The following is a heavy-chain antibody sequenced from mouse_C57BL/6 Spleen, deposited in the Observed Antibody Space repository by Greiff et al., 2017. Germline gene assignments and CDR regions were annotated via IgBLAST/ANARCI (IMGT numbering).Heavy chain of an antibody. D-gene: IGHD1-1*01. Sequence: EVQLQQPGPELVKPGASVKMSCKASGYTFTDYYMHWVKQSPGQSLEWIGNINPSNGGTSYNQKFKGKATLTVNKSSSTAYMELRSLTSEDSAVFCCTSRRMTTRVAKGYWGQSTTLTVAS. V-gene: IGHV1-22*01. CDR2: INPSNGGT. CDR3: TSRRMTTRVAKGY. CDR1: GYTFTDYY. J-gene: IGHJ2*01.